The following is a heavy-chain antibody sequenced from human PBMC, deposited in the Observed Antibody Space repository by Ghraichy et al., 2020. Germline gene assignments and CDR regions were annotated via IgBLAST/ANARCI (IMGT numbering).Heavy chain of an antibody. CDR2: IKPDGRDK. CDR3: ATDGVDGWNPFEY. Sequence: GGSLRLSCAASRFTLSSYWMSWVRQAPGKGLEWVATIKPDGRDKYYVDSVKGRFTISRDNAKNSLYLQMNSLRAEDTAVFYCATDGVDGWNPFEYWGQGTLVTVSS. D-gene: IGHD1-1*01. V-gene: IGHV3-7*01. CDR1: RFTLSSYW. J-gene: IGHJ4*02.